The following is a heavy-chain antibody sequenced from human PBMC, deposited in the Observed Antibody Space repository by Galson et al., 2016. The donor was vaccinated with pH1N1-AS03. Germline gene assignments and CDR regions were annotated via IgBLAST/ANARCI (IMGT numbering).Heavy chain of an antibody. Sequence: SVKVSCKASGYTFTSFGISWVRQAPGQGLEWMGWISTYNGNTNYAQKLQGRVTMTTDTSTSTAYMELRGLRSDDTAVYYCARAMVPTTYYGMDVWGQGTTVTVSS. CDR1: GYTFTSFG. J-gene: IGHJ6*02. D-gene: IGHD4/OR15-4a*01. CDR2: ISTYNGNT. CDR3: ARAMVPTTYYGMDV. V-gene: IGHV1-18*01.